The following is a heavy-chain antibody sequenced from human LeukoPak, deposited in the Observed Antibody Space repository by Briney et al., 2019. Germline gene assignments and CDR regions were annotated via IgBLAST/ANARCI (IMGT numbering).Heavy chain of an antibody. J-gene: IGHJ3*02. CDR2: INPSGGST. V-gene: IGHV1-46*01. D-gene: IGHD6-19*01. CDR3: ARAVAGNDTFDI. Sequence: ASVKVSWKASGYTFTSYYMHWVRQAPGQGLEWMGIINPSGGSTSYAQKFQGRVTMTRDTSTSTVYMELSSLRSEDTAVYYCARAVAGNDTFDIWGQGTMVTVSS. CDR1: GYTFTSYY.